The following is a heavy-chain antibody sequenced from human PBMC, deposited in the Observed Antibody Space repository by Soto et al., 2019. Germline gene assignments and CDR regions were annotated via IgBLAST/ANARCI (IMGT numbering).Heavy chain of an antibody. Sequence: PGGSLRLSCAASEFTFSSYGMHWVRQAPGKGLEWVAVISYDGSNKYYADSVKGRFTISRDNSKNTLYLQMNSLRAEDTAVYYCAKVILGITGKTWAGKGGLDYWGQGKLVTVSS. CDR2: ISYDGSNK. V-gene: IGHV3-30*18. CDR1: EFTFSSYG. J-gene: IGHJ4*02. D-gene: IGHD3-10*01. CDR3: AKVILGITGKTWAGKGGLDY.